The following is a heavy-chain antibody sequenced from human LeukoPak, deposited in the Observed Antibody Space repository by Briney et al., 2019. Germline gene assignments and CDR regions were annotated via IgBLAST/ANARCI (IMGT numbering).Heavy chain of an antibody. D-gene: IGHD6-13*01. CDR1: GFTFSTYA. V-gene: IGHV4-34*01. J-gene: IGHJ4*02. Sequence: GSLRLSCTASGFTFSTYAMSWIRQPPGKGLEWIGEINHSGSTNYNPSLKSRVTVSVDTSKNQFSLKLSSVTAADTAVYYCARAGYSSGWYTGRYINYWGQGTLVTVSS. CDR3: ARAGYSSGWYTGRYINY. CDR2: INHSGST.